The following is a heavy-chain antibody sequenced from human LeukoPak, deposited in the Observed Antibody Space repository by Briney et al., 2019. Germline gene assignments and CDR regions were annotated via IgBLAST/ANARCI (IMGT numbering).Heavy chain of an antibody. CDR2: IKQDGFEK. CDR3: ACSSTSQYYYYFYYMDV. V-gene: IGHV3-7*01. D-gene: IGHD2-2*01. CDR1: GFNFSSNW. J-gene: IGHJ6*03. Sequence: GGSLRLSCAASGFNFSSNWMTWVRQAPGKGLEWVANIKQDGFEKYYVDSAKGRFTISRDNGKNSLYLQMNSLRAEDTAVYYCACSSTSQYYYYFYYMDVWGKGTTVTVS.